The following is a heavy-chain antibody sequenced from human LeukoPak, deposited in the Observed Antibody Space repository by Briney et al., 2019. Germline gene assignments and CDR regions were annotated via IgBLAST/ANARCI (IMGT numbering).Heavy chain of an antibody. CDR2: ISAYNGNT. CDR3: ARDSILRYFDWLPNFDY. CDR1: GYTFTSYG. J-gene: IGHJ4*02. Sequence: ASVKVSCKASGYTFTSYGISWVRQAPGQGLEWMGWISAYNGNTNYAQKLQGRVTMTTDTSTSTAYMELRSLRSDDTAVYHCARDSILRYFDWLPNFDYWGQGTLVTVSS. V-gene: IGHV1-18*01. D-gene: IGHD3-9*01.